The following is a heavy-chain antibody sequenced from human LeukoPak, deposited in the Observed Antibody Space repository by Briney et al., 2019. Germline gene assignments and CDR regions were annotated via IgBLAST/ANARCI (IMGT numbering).Heavy chain of an antibody. V-gene: IGHV3-33*01. CDR3: ARDVSAMVSIGYYYYGMDV. J-gene: IGHJ6*02. CDR2: IWYDGSNK. D-gene: IGHD5-18*01. CDR1: GFTFSSYG. Sequence: GGSLRLSCAASGFTFSSYGMHWVRQAPGKGLEWVAVIWYDGSNKYYADSVKGRFTISRDNSKNTLYLQMNSLRAEDTAVYYCARDVSAMVSIGYYYYGMDVWGQGTTVTVSS.